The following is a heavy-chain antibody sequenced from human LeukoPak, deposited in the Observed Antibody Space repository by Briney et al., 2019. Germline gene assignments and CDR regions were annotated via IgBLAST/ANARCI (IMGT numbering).Heavy chain of an antibody. J-gene: IGHJ5*02. V-gene: IGHV4-4*07. Sequence: SETLSLTCTVSGGSISSYYWSWIRQPAGKGLEWIGRIYTSGSTNYNPSLKSRVTMSVDTSKNQFSLKLSSVTAADTAVYYCARDPAIDYYDSSGYSTWGQGTLVTVSS. CDR1: GGSISSYY. CDR3: ARDPAIDYYDSSGYST. D-gene: IGHD3-22*01. CDR2: IYTSGST.